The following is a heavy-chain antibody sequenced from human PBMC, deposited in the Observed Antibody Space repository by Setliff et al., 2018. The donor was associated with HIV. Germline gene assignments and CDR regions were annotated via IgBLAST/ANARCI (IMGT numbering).Heavy chain of an antibody. D-gene: IGHD4-17*01. V-gene: IGHV4-59*11. Sequence: SETLSLTCTVSGGSINSRYWSWIRQPPGKGLEWIGYMYYSGSTNYNPSLKSRVTISVDPSKNQFSLKLTSMTAADTAVYYCARGGATVATRYFDLWGRGTLVTVSS. J-gene: IGHJ2*01. CDR1: GGSINSRY. CDR2: MYYSGST. CDR3: ARGGATVATRYFDL.